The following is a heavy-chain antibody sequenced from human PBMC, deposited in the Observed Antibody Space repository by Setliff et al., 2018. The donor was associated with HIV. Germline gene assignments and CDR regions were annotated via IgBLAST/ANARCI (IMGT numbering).Heavy chain of an antibody. CDR1: GFIFEDYG. CDR3: AATFYHGSGSYYIY. CDR2: INWGGSST. J-gene: IGHJ4*02. V-gene: IGHV3-20*04. Sequence: GGSLRLSCAASGFIFEDYGMSWVRQAPGKGLEWVSGINWGGSSTGYADSVRGRFSISRDNAKNSLYLQMNSLRAEDTAFYYCAATFYHGSGSYYIYWGQGNLVTVSS. D-gene: IGHD3-10*01.